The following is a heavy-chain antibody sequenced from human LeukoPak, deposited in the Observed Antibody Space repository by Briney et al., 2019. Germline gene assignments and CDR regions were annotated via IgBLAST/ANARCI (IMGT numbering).Heavy chain of an antibody. J-gene: IGHJ3*02. CDR1: GFTFNTYP. CDR2: IADDGRDK. D-gene: IGHD3-10*01. Sequence: PGGSLRLSCAASGFTFNTYPMHWVRQAPGKGLEWVAVIADDGRDKHYADSAKGRFTISRDNSKNTLYLQMNSLRAEDTAVYYCAKDLMVRGANDAFDIWGQGTMVTVSS. V-gene: IGHV3-30*01. CDR3: AKDLMVRGANDAFDI.